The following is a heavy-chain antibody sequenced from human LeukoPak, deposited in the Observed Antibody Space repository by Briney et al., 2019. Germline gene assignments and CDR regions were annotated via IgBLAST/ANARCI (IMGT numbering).Heavy chain of an antibody. Sequence: GGSLRLSRVASESTFSNCAIHWVRQAPGKGLEYVSGISSNGGRTYYANSVKGRFTISRDNSKNTLYLQMGSLRVEDMAVYYCAREPVIGSGWYPPYYFGMDVWGQGTTVTVSS. CDR1: ESTFSNCA. D-gene: IGHD6-19*01. V-gene: IGHV3-64*01. CDR3: AREPVIGSGWYPPYYFGMDV. J-gene: IGHJ6*02. CDR2: ISSNGGRT.